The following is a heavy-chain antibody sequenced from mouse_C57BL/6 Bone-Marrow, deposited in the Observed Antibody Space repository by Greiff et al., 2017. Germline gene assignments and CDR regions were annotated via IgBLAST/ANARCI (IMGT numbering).Heavy chain of an antibody. J-gene: IGHJ4*01. CDR3: AMAITTVGRGVYAMDY. Sequence: VQLQQPGAELVKPGASVTLSCKASGYPFTSYWMHWVKQRPGQGLEWIGMIHPNSGSTNYNEKFKSKATLTVDKSSSTAYMQLSSLTSADSAVYYCAMAITTVGRGVYAMDYWGQGTSVTVSS. CDR1: GYPFTSYW. V-gene: IGHV1-64*01. CDR2: IHPNSGST. D-gene: IGHD1-1*01.